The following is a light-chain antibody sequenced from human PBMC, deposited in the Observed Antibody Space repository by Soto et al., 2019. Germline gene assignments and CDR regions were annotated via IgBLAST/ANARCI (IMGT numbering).Light chain of an antibody. Sequence: EIVLTQSPGTLSLSPEERATLSCRASQSVSSSYLACYQQKPGQAPRLLIYGASSRATGIPDRFSGSGSGTDFTLTISRLEPEDFAVYYCQQYGSSSWTFGQGTKVDIK. V-gene: IGKV3-20*01. J-gene: IGKJ1*01. CDR2: GAS. CDR1: QSVSSSY. CDR3: QQYGSSSWT.